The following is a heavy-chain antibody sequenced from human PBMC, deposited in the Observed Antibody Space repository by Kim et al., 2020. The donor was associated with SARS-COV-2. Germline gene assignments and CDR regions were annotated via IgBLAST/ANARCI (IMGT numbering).Heavy chain of an antibody. Sequence: GGSLRLSCAASGFVFTNYPIHWVRQPPGRGLEWVTLISYDGAYTYYADSVRGRFTLTRDNSKKTVSLQMDGLTTDDTAVYYCAKAGSGKYFDLWGQGTL. V-gene: IGHV3-30*16. CDR2: ISYDGAYT. J-gene: IGHJ4*02. CDR1: GFVFTNYP. D-gene: IGHD1-26*01. CDR3: AKAGSGKYFDL.